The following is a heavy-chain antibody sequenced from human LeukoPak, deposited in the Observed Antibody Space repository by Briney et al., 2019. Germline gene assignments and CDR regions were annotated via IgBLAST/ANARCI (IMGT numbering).Heavy chain of an antibody. J-gene: IGHJ5*02. D-gene: IGHD3-10*01. Sequence: SQTLSLTCAVSGGSINSGGYSWSWIRQPPGKGLEWIAYIYYSGSPYYNPSLKSRVTISVDRSKNQFSLRLSSVTAADTAMYSCARVDVSGTYVVCSAPGAQEPLVPVSS. CDR1: GGSINSGGYS. CDR3: ARVDVSGTYVVCSAP. CDR2: IYYSGSP. V-gene: IGHV4-30-2*01.